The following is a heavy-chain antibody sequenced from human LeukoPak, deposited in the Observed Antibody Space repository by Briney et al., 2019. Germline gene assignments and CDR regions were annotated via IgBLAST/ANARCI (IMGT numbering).Heavy chain of an antibody. D-gene: IGHD1-26*01. CDR1: GGSISSSNW. Sequence: SETLSLTCAVSGGSISSSNWWSWVRQPPGKELEWIGEIYHSGSTNYNPSLKSRVTISVEKSNNQFSLKLSSVTAADTAVYYCASSGSSTGGAFDIWGQGTMVTVSS. V-gene: IGHV4-4*02. CDR2: IYHSGST. J-gene: IGHJ3*02. CDR3: ASSGSSTGGAFDI.